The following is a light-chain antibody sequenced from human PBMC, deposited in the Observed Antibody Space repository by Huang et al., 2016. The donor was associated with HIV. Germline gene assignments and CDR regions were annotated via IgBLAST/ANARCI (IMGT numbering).Light chain of an antibody. CDR3: QKYGSVPRT. CDR2: SSS. Sequence: DIQMTQSPSSLSASVGDRVTITCRASQDISIYLAWYQQKPGKVPNLLIYSSSTLQPGVPSRFSGSGSGTHFTLTINSHQPEDVATYYCQKYGSVPRTFGQGTKVEIK. J-gene: IGKJ1*01. CDR1: QDISIY. V-gene: IGKV1-27*01.